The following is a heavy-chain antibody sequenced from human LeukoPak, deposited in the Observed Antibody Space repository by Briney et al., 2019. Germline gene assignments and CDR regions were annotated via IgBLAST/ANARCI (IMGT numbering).Heavy chain of an antibody. D-gene: IGHD4-17*01. CDR1: GFTFSNYY. Sequence: GGSLRLSCAASGFTFSNYYMSWIRQAPGKGLEWVSYISSSGSTIYYADSVKGRFAISRDNAKNSLYLQMNSLRAEDTAVYYCARDLGTADYGDYVYDCWGQGTLVTVSS. J-gene: IGHJ4*02. CDR2: ISSSGSTI. V-gene: IGHV3-11*01. CDR3: ARDLGTADYGDYVYDC.